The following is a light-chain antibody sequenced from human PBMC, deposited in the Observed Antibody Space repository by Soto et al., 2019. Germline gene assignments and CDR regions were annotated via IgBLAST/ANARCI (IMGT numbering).Light chain of an antibody. CDR1: SGHSSYI. CDR2: VEGSGSY. V-gene: IGLV4-60*02. Sequence: QSVLTQSSSASASLGSSVRLTCTLSSGHSSYIIAWHQQQPEKAPRFLMKVEGSGSYDKGSGVPDRFSGSSSGADRYLTISNLQFEDEADYFCETWDNNTWVFGGGTKLTVL. CDR3: ETWDNNTWV. J-gene: IGLJ3*02.